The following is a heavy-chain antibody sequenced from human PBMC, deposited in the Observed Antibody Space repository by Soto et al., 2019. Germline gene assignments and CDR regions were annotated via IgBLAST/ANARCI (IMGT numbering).Heavy chain of an antibody. CDR1: GDSISSGAYY. V-gene: IGHV4-31*02. CDR3: ASSYSGYFDN. CDR2: IYHNGNT. J-gene: IGHJ4*02. D-gene: IGHD3-22*01. Sequence: SETLSLTCIVSGDSISSGAYYWNWIRQHPGKGLEWIAYIYHNGNTYYNPSLKSRIILSVDTSKNQFSLRLSSVTAADTAVYYCASSYSGYFDNWGQGTLVTVSS.